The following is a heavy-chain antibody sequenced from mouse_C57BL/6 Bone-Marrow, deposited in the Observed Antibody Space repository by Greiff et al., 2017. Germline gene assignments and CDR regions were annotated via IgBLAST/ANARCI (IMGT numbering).Heavy chain of an antibody. CDR3: ARGVYDALFAY. CDR1: GYAFSSSW. J-gene: IGHJ3*01. V-gene: IGHV1-82*01. CDR2: IYPGDGDT. D-gene: IGHD2-12*01. Sequence: VQLQQSGPELVKPGASVKISCKASGYAFSSSWMNWVKQRPGKGLEWIGRIYPGDGDTNYNGKFKGKATLTADKSSSTAYMQLSSLTSEDSAVYFCARGVYDALFAYWGQGTLVTVSA.